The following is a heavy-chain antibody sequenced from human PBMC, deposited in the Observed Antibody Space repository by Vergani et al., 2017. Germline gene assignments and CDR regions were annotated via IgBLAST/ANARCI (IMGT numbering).Heavy chain of an antibody. D-gene: IGHD1-26*01. J-gene: IGHJ4*02. CDR1: GFTFSGST. CDR2: IRSKAKSYAT. CDR3: TREWGKEGF. V-gene: IGHV3-73*01. Sequence: EVQLVESGGNLVQPGGSLKLSCATSGFTFSGSTMHWVRPASGKGLGWVGRIRSKAKSYATAYAASVKGRFIISKDDSKNTAYLQMNSLKTEDTAVYYCTREWGKEGFWGQGTLVTVSS.